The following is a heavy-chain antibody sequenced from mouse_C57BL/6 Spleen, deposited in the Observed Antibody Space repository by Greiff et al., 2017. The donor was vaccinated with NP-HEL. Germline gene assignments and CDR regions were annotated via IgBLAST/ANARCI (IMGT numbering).Heavy chain of an antibody. D-gene: IGHD1-1*01. CDR2: ISSGGDYI. CDR1: GFTFSSYA. Sequence: DVKLVESGEGLVKPGGSLKLSCAASGFTFSSYAMSWVRQTPEKRLEWVAYISSGGDYIYYADTVKGRFTISRDHARNTLYLQMSSLKSEDTAMYYCTRDRGFYYGSNYAMDYWGQGTSVTVSS. V-gene: IGHV5-9-1*02. J-gene: IGHJ4*01. CDR3: TRDRGFYYGSNYAMDY.